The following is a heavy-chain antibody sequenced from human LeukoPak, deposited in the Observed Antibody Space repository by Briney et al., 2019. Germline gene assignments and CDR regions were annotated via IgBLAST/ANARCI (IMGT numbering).Heavy chain of an antibody. D-gene: IGHD1-26*01. CDR1: GFTFSSYW. V-gene: IGHV3-74*01. Sequence: GGSLRLSCAASGFTFSSYWMHWVRQAPGKGLVWVSRINSDGSSTSYADSVKGRFTISRDNAKNTLYLQLNSLRAEDTAVYYCAAVGATTSNWFDPWGQGTLVTVSS. CDR3: AAVGATTSNWFDP. CDR2: INSDGSST. J-gene: IGHJ5*02.